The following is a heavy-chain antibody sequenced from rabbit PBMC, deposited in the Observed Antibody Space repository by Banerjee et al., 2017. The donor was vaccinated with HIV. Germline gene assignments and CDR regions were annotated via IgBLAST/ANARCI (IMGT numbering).Heavy chain of an antibody. D-gene: IGHD4-1*01. CDR1: GFSFSSSYW. J-gene: IGHJ4*01. CDR3: ARDLAGVIGWNFNL. V-gene: IGHV1S45*01. Sequence: QEQLVESGGGLVQPEGSLTLTCTASGFSFSSSYWICWVRQAPGKGLEWIACIYASSSGSTYYAGWAKGRFTISKTSSTTVTLQMTSLTAADTATYFCARDLAGVIGWNFNLWGPGTLVTVS. CDR2: IYASSSGST.